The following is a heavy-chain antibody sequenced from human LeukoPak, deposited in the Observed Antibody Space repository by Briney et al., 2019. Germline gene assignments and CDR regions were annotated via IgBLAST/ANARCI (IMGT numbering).Heavy chain of an antibody. D-gene: IGHD3-22*01. V-gene: IGHV3-48*01. CDR1: GFTFSSFS. CDR2: ISSSSSTI. Sequence: GGSLRLSCAASGFTFSSFSMIWVRQAPGKGLEWVSYISSSSSTIYYADSVKGRFTISRDNAKNSLYLQMDSLRAEDTSVYYCARDQYGYYDSSGYLDYWGQGTLVTVSS. J-gene: IGHJ4*02. CDR3: ARDQYGYYDSSGYLDY.